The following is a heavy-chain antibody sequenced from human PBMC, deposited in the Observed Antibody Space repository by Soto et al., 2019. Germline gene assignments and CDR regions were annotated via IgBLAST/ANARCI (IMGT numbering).Heavy chain of an antibody. Sequence: QVQLVESGGGVVQPGGSLRLSCAASGFTFSNYILHWVRQAPGKGLGWVAMILHDGNNKYYADSVKGRFTISRDDSKRALDVQVDSLRTEDTAVYYCASDDEQGGYCDLGYWGQGTLVTVSS. D-gene: IGHD3-10*01. CDR1: GFTFSNYI. CDR2: ILHDGNNK. J-gene: IGHJ4*02. V-gene: IGHV3-30-3*01. CDR3: ASDDEQGGYCDLGY.